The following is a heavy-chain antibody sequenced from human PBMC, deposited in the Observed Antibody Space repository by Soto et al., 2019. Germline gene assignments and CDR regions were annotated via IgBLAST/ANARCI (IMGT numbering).Heavy chain of an antibody. J-gene: IGHJ6*02. CDR3: AKDQDSSSPDYYYYYGMDV. D-gene: IGHD6-6*01. Sequence: GGSLRLSCAASGFTFSSYGMHWVRQAPGKGLEWVAVISYDGSNKYYADSVKGRFTISRDNSKNTLYLQMNSLRAEDTAVYYCAKDQDSSSPDYYYYYGMDVWGQGTTVTVSS. V-gene: IGHV3-30*18. CDR2: ISYDGSNK. CDR1: GFTFSSYG.